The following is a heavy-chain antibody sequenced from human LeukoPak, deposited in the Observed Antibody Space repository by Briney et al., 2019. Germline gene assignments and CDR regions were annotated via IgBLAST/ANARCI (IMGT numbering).Heavy chain of an antibody. D-gene: IGHD3-22*01. J-gene: IGHJ4*02. CDR3: ARSSGYYFDY. Sequence: SVKGRFTISRDNAKNPLYLQMNSLRAEDTAMYYCARSSGYYFDYWGQGTLVTVSS. V-gene: IGHV3-21*01.